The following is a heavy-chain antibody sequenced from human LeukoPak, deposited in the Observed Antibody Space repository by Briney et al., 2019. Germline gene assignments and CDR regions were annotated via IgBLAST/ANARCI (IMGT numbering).Heavy chain of an antibody. CDR1: GYTFTSNY. CDR3: ARQRGGQYEDAFDI. CDR2: INPSGDST. Sequence: ASVKVSCKASGYTFTSNYIHWVRQAPGQGLEWMGIINPSGDSTSYAQKFQGRVTMTRDTSTSTVYMELSSLRSEDTAVYYCARQRGGQYEDAFDIWGQGTVVTVSS. J-gene: IGHJ3*02. D-gene: IGHD2-8*01. V-gene: IGHV1-46*01.